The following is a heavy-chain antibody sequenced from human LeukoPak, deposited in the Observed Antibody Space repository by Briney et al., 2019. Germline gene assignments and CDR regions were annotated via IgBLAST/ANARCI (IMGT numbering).Heavy chain of an antibody. Sequence: GGSLRLSCAASGFTFSSYEMNWGRQAAGKGLEWVSYISSSGSTIYYADSVKGRFTISRDNAKNSLYLQMNSLRAEDTAVYYCAELGITMIGGVWGKGTTVTISS. D-gene: IGHD3-10*02. CDR3: AELGITMIGGV. CDR2: ISSSGSTI. J-gene: IGHJ6*04. CDR1: GFTFSSYE. V-gene: IGHV3-48*03.